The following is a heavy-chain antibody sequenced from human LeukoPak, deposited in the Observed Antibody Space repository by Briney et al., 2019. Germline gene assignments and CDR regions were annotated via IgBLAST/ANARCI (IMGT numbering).Heavy chain of an antibody. CDR1: GFTFDDYA. CDR3: AKGRYYDLWCYFDC. J-gene: IGHJ4*02. D-gene: IGHD3-3*01. CDR2: INWNSGAI. Sequence: GGSLRLSCAASGFTFDDYAMHWVRQVPGKGLEWVASINWNSGAIGYAASVKGRFTISRDNDKNSLYLQMNSRRPEDMASFYCAKGRYYDLWCYFDCWGQVTLVTVSS. V-gene: IGHV3-9*03.